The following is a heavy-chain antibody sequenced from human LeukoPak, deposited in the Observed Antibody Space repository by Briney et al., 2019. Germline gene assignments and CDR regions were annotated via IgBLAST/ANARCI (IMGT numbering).Heavy chain of an antibody. CDR1: GYSISSGYY. CDR3: ARSAHVHSSSWLRRPYNWFDP. Sequence: SETLSLTCTVSGYSISSGYYWGWIRQPPGKGLEWIGSIYHSGSTYYNPSLKSRVTISVDTSKNQFSLKLSSVTAADTAVYYCARSAHVHSSSWLRRPYNWFDPWGQGTLVTVSS. D-gene: IGHD6-13*01. J-gene: IGHJ5*02. CDR2: IYHSGST. V-gene: IGHV4-38-2*02.